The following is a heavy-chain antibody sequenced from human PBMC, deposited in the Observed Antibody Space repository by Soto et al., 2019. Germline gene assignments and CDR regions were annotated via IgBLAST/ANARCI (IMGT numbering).Heavy chain of an antibody. CDR2: INRSGST. V-gene: IGHV4-34*01. CDR3: ARGGGSGWYPDL. CDR1: GGSLSGYY. J-gene: IGHJ5*02. D-gene: IGHD6-19*01. Sequence: QVQLQQWGAGLLKPSETLSLSCAIYGGSLSGYYWSWIRQPPGKGLEWIGEINRSGSTNYNPPLKSRVSMLVGTSKNQSSLNVSSVTDADTAVYYCARGGGSGWYPDLWGQGTLVTVSS.